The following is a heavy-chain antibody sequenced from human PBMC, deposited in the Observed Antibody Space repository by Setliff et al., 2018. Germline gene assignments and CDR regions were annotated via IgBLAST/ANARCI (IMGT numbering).Heavy chain of an antibody. V-gene: IGHV1-69*05. D-gene: IGHD3-22*01. J-gene: IGHJ6*03. Sequence: ASVKVSCKASGATFSSYGISWVWQAPGQGLEWMGGTIPMFGTTEYAKKFQGRLTIITDQSTNTAFMQLSSLRSDDTAVYYCVREGVDSRSSTDYRYYMDVWGKGTTVTVSS. CDR2: TIPMFGTT. CDR1: GATFSSYG. CDR3: VREGVDSRSSTDYRYYMDV.